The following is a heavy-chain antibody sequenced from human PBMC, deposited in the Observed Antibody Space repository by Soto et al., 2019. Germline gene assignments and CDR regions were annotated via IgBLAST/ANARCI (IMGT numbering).Heavy chain of an antibody. Sequence: GGSLRLSCAASGFTFSSYAMSWVRQAPGMGLEWVSIIYNDGTTLYADSVKGRFTISRDDSKNTLYLQMDSLRAEDTAVYYCARAPTITTIYDYWGQGTLVTVSS. J-gene: IGHJ4*02. CDR1: GFTFSSYA. CDR3: ARAPTITTIYDY. D-gene: IGHD5-12*01. V-gene: IGHV3-66*01. CDR2: IYNDGTT.